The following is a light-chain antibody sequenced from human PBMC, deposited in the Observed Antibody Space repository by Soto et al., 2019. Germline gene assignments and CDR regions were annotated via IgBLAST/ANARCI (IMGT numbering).Light chain of an antibody. CDR2: AAS. Sequence: DIQMTQSPSSLSASVGDRVTITCRASQGISNDLAWYKQKPGRVPTLLISAASTLQSRVTSRFSGSGSGTDFTLTITSLEPEDVATYYCQRYNVASTVGQGPKVEI. J-gene: IGKJ1*01. V-gene: IGKV1-27*01. CDR3: QRYNVAST. CDR1: QGISND.